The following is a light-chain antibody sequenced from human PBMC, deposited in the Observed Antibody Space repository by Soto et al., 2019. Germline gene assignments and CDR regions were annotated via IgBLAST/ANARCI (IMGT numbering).Light chain of an antibody. CDR1: ESITTY. CDR3: QQRSNWPST. J-gene: IGKJ4*02. Sequence: EIELTQSPASLSSSAGNRVTISCRASESITTYLDWYQQKPGQAPRLLIYDASNLASGIPSRFSGSGSGTDFTLTITSLEPEDFADYYCQQRSNWPSTFGGGTKVEIK. V-gene: IGKV3-11*01. CDR2: DAS.